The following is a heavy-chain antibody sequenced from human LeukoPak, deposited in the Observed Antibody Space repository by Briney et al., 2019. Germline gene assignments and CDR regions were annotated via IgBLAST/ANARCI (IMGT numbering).Heavy chain of an antibody. CDR1: GFTFSSYS. D-gene: IGHD6-13*01. CDR3: ARVVTAAGPWQYYGMDV. CDR2: ISSSSSYI. J-gene: IGHJ6*04. V-gene: IGHV3-21*01. Sequence: KPGGSLRLSCAASGFTFSSYSMNWVRQAPGKGLEWVSSISSSSSYIYYADSVKGRFPISGDNAKNSLYLQMNSLRAEDTAVYYCARVVTAAGPWQYYGMDVWGKGTTVTVSS.